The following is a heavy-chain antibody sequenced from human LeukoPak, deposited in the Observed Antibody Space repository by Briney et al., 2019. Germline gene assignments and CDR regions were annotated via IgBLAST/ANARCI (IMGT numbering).Heavy chain of an antibody. J-gene: IGHJ6*02. CDR2: INPSGGST. D-gene: IGHD2/OR15-2a*01. CDR1: GYTFTNYY. V-gene: IGHV1-46*01. CDR3: ARDRPLRSNIEVYGMDV. Sequence: ASVTVSYKASGYTFTNYYMHWVRQAPGQGREWMGIINPSGGSTSYSQKVQGRVTITRDTSTRTVYMEVSRLRSEDTAVYYCARDRPLRSNIEVYGMDVWGQGITVTVS.